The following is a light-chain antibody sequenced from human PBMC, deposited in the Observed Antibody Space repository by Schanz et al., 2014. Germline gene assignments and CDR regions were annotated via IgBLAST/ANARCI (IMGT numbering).Light chain of an antibody. CDR1: SSDIGSYNL. V-gene: IGLV2-14*02. J-gene: IGLJ3*02. CDR2: EAS. Sequence: QSALTQPASVSGSPGQSITISCTGTSSDIGSYNLVSWYRQHPGKAPKLIIYEASKRPSGVPDRFSGSKSGNTASLTVSGLQAEDEADYYCQSYDSSLSGSAFGGGTKVTVL. CDR3: QSYDSSLSGSA.